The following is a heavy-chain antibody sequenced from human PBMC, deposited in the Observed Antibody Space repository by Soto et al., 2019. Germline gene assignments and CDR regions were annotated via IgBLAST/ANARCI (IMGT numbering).Heavy chain of an antibody. Sequence: GGSLRLSCAASGFTFSSYGMHWVRQAPGKGLEWVAVIWYDGSNKYYADSVKGRFTISRDNSKNTLYLQMNSLRAEDTAVYYCARGGAAENYDFWSGYYTGIVYWGQGTLVTVSS. CDR3: ARGGAAENYDFWSGYYTGIVY. D-gene: IGHD3-3*01. CDR2: IWYDGSNK. J-gene: IGHJ4*02. V-gene: IGHV3-33*01. CDR1: GFTFSSYG.